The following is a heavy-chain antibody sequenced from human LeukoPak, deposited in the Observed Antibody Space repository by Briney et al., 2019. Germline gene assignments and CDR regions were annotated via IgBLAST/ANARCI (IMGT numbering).Heavy chain of an antibody. Sequence: SVKVSCKASGGTFSSYAISWVRQAPGQGLEWMGRIIPIFGTANYAQKFQGRVTITTDESTSTAYMELSSLRSEDTAVYYCARDVTDIVVVPAAIGEYRYYFDYWGQGTLVTVST. D-gene: IGHD2-2*02. CDR1: GGTFSSYA. CDR2: IIPIFGTA. J-gene: IGHJ4*02. V-gene: IGHV1-69*05. CDR3: ARDVTDIVVVPAAIGEYRYYFDY.